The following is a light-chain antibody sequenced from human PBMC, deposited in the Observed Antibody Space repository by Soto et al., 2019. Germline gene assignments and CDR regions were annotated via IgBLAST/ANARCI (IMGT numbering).Light chain of an antibody. V-gene: IGKV3-15*01. CDR2: GAS. J-gene: IGKJ1*01. CDR1: QSVSIN. CDR3: QLYNSWPRTWT. Sequence: EIVMTQSPATLSVSPGERDPLSCRASQSVSINLAWYQQKPGQAPRLLIYGASTRATVIPARFSGSGSGTEFTLTISSRQSEDVAGYHCQLYNSWPRTWTLCQGTKVEIK.